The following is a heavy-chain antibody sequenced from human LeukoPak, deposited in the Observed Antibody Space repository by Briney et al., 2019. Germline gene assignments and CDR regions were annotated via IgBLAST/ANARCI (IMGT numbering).Heavy chain of an antibody. D-gene: IGHD3-10*01. CDR2: IYHRGST. Sequence: PSGTLSLICAVSGGSISSSNWWSWVRQPPGKGLEWIGEIYHRGSTNYNPSLNSRVNISVDKSKNHFSLKLSSVAAADTAVYYCARESVQGSGCLGFDYWGQGTLLTVSS. V-gene: IGHV4-4*02. CDR3: ARESVQGSGCLGFDY. CDR1: GGSISSSNW. J-gene: IGHJ4*02.